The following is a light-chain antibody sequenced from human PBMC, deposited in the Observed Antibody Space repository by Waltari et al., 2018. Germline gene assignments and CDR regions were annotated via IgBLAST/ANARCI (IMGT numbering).Light chain of an antibody. CDR3: SSYTSIKTPYVV. V-gene: IGLV2-14*01. CDR2: EVT. J-gene: IGLJ2*01. Sequence: QSALTQPASVSGSPGQSITISCTGTTRDVGRTNYVSWYQGHPGKAPELIIYEVTNRPSGVSDRFSGSKSGNTASLSISGLQPEDEADYYCSSYTSIKTPYVVFGGGTKVTVL. CDR1: TRDVGRTNY.